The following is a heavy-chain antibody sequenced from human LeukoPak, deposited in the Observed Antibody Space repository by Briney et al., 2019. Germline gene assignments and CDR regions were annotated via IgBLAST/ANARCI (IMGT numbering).Heavy chain of an antibody. CDR1: GGSISSSSYY. V-gene: IGHV4-39*01. CDR2: IYYSGST. CDR3: ACVPTGTISIDY. Sequence: SETLSLTCTVSGGSISSSSYYWGWIRQPPGKGLEWIGSIYYSGSTYYNPSLKSRVTLSVDTSKNQFSLKLSSVTAADTAVYYCACVPTGTISIDYWGQGTLVTVSS. J-gene: IGHJ4*02. D-gene: IGHD1-7*01.